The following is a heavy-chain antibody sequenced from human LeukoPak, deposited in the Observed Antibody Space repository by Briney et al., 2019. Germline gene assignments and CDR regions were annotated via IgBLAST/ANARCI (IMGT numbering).Heavy chain of an antibody. D-gene: IGHD2-2*02. Sequence: GGSLRLSCAASGFTFSSYGMHWVRQAPGKGLEWVAVISYDGSNKYYADSVKGRFTVSRHDSNNAFYLQMNSLRIEDTAVYYCATVPRSSCCYTFDSWGQGTLVTVSS. J-gene: IGHJ4*02. CDR3: ATVPRSSCCYTFDS. CDR1: GFTFSSYG. V-gene: IGHV3-30*03. CDR2: ISYDGSNK.